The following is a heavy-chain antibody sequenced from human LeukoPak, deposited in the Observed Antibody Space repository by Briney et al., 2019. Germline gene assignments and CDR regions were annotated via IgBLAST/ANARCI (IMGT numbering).Heavy chain of an antibody. D-gene: IGHD3-9*01. CDR2: ISAYNGNT. CDR3: ARDVGYYDILTGDY. J-gene: IGHJ4*02. V-gene: IGHV1-18*01. Sequence: GESLKISCKASGYTFTSYGISWVRQAPGQGLEWMGWISAYNGNTNYAQKLQGRVTMTTDTSTSTAYMELRSLRSDDTAVYYCARDVGYYDILTGDYWGQGTLVTVSS. CDR1: GYTFTSYG.